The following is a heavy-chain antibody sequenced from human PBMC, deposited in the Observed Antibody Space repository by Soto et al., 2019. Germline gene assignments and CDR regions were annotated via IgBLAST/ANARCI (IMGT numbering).Heavy chain of an antibody. J-gene: IGHJ5*02. V-gene: IGHV3-48*01. CDR2: ISSSSSTI. CDR3: ARQCRGVTCHWFVP. CDR1: GFTFSSYS. Sequence: GGSLRLSCAASGFTFSSYSMNWVRQAPGKGLEWVSYISSSSSTIYYADSVKGRFTISRDNAKNSLYLQMNSLRAEDTAVYYCARQCRGVTCHWFVPWGQGTLVTVSS. D-gene: IGHD2-15*01.